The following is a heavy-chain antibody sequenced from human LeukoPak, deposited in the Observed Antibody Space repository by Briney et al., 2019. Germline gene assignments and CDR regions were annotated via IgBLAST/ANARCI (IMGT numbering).Heavy chain of an antibody. CDR2: IKQDGSEK. D-gene: IGHD6-19*01. CDR3: ARDSGWGLDY. V-gene: IGHV3-7*01. Sequence: GGSLRLSCAASEFTFGSYWMSWVRQAPGKGLEWVANIKQDGSEKYYVDSVKGRFTISRDNAKNSLYLQMNSLRAEDTAVYYCARDSGWGLDYWGQGTLVTVSS. J-gene: IGHJ4*02. CDR1: EFTFGSYW.